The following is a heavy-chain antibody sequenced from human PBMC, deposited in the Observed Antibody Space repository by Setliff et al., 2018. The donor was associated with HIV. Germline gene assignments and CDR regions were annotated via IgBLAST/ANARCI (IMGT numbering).Heavy chain of an antibody. J-gene: IGHJ4*02. Sequence: GGSLRLSCTASGFSIDDYAMNWFRQAPGRGLEWVGLVRGIAYGGTTEYAASVRGRFTISRDDSKSIAYLQMNSLKSADAAVYYCTRGMRPMVKQVPFDYWGQGTLVTVS. D-gene: IGHD6-13*01. V-gene: IGHV3-49*03. CDR3: TRGMRPMVKQVPFDY. CDR2: VRGIAYGGTT. CDR1: GFSIDDYA.